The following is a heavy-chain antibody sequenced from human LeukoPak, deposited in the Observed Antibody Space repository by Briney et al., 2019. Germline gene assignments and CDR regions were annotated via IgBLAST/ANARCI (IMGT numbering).Heavy chain of an antibody. D-gene: IGHD1-26*01. Sequence: GGSLRLSCAASGFTFRNYEMNWVRQAPGKGLEWVGRIKSKTDGGTTEYAAPVKGRFSISGYDSKNTLYLQMNSLKTEATAVYYCATDRIVGASAYWGQGTLVTVSS. V-gene: IGHV3-15*01. CDR2: IKSKTDGGTT. J-gene: IGHJ4*02. CDR1: GFTFRNYE. CDR3: ATDRIVGASAY.